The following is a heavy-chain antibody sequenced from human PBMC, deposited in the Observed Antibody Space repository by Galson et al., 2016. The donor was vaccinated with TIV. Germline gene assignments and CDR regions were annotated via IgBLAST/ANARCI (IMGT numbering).Heavy chain of an antibody. Sequence: TLSLTCNVSGGSISSGGYFWSWIRQHPGKGLEWIGNIYNSGSTYYKPSLKSRVTISVDTSKNQFSLSLTSVTAADTAVYYCARWAVSGIYYDYFQHWGRGTLVTVSS. D-gene: IGHD1-26*01. CDR1: GGSISSGGYF. V-gene: IGHV4-31*03. CDR2: IYNSGST. CDR3: ARWAVSGIYYDYFQH. J-gene: IGHJ1*01.